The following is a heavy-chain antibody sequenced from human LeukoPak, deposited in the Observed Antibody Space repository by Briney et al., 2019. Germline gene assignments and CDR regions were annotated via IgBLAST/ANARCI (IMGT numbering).Heavy chain of an antibody. V-gene: IGHV4-34*01. CDR2: INHSGST. CDR1: GGSFSGYY. CDR3: ARATRAIRRIDY. Sequence: SGTLSLTCAVYGGSFSGYYWSWIRQPPGKGLEWIGEINHSGSTNYNPSLKSRVTISVDTSKNQFSLKLSSVTAADTAVYYCARATRAIRRIDYWGQGTLVTVSS. J-gene: IGHJ4*02.